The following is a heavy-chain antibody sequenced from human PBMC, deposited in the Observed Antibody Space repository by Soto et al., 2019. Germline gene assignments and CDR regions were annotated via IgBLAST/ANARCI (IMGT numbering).Heavy chain of an antibody. J-gene: IGHJ6*02. CDR3: AKDPAVAGHYYYYGMDV. Sequence: GGSLRLSCAASGFTFSSYAMSWVRQAPGKGLEWVSAISGSGGSTYYADSVKGRFTISRDNSKNTLYLQMNSLRAEDTAVYYCAKDPAVAGHYYYYGMDVWGQGTTVTVSS. CDR2: ISGSGGST. D-gene: IGHD6-19*01. CDR1: GFTFSSYA. V-gene: IGHV3-23*01.